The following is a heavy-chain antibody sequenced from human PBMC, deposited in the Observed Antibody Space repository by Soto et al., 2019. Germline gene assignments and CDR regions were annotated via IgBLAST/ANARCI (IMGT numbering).Heavy chain of an antibody. J-gene: IGHJ6*02. D-gene: IGHD3-3*01. CDR3: ATSWVWSGYYTAYYYYGMDV. CDR2: MNPNSGNT. Sequence: ASVKVSCKASGYTFTSYDINWVRQATGQGLEWMGWMNPNSGNTGYAQKFQGRVTMTEDTSTDTAYMELSSLRSEDTAVYYCATSWVWSGYYTAYYYYGMDVWGQGTTVTVSS. CDR1: GYTFTSYD. V-gene: IGHV1-8*01.